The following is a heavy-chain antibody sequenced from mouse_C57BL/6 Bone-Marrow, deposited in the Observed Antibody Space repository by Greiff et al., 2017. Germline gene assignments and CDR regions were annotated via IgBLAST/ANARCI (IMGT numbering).Heavy chain of an antibody. J-gene: IGHJ4*01. D-gene: IGHD2-4*01. CDR2: IYPSDSET. V-gene: IGHV1-61*01. Sequence: QVQLQQPGAELVRPGSSVKLSCKASGYTFTSYWMDWVKQRPGQGLEWIGNIYPSDSETHYNQKFKDKATLTVDKSSSTAYMQLSSLTSEDSAVYYYARLYDYDRGYAMDYWGQGTSVTVSS. CDR1: GYTFTSYW. CDR3: ARLYDYDRGYAMDY.